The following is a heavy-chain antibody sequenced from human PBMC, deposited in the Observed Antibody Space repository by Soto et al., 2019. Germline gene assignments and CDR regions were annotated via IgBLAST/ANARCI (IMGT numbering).Heavy chain of an antibody. CDR1: GGSCSGYD. V-gene: IGHV4-34*01. CDR2: INHSGST. CDR3: ARLRTYYDFWSGSYYYYGMDV. D-gene: IGHD3-3*01. J-gene: IGHJ6*02. Sequence: PSETLSLTCGVYGGSCSGYDWGWSPQPPGKWLEGIGEINHSGSTNYNPSLKSRVTISVDTSKNQFSLKLSSVPAADTAVYYCARLRTYYDFWSGSYYYYGMDVWGQGTTVTVSS.